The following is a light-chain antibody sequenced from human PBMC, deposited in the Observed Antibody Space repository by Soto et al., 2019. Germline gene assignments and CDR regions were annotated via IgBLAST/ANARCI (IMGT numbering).Light chain of an antibody. CDR3: QHDGSLVLT. CDR1: QSVSSTY. J-gene: IGKJ4*01. Sequence: EIVLTQSPGTLSLSPGERATLSCRASQSVSSTYLAWYQQKPGQAPRLLIYGASSRATGIPVRFSGSGSGTDFTLTISRLGPEEFAVYYLQHDGSLVLTFGGGTKVEIK. V-gene: IGKV3-20*01. CDR2: GAS.